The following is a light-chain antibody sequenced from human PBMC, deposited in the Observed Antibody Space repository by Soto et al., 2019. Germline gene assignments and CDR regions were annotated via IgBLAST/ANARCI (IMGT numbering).Light chain of an antibody. J-gene: IGKJ1*01. V-gene: IGKV1-5*01. CDR2: DAS. CDR1: QSISGS. CDR3: QQCYSYSWT. Sequence: DIQMTQSPSTLSASVGDRVTITCWASQSISGSLAWYQQKPGKAPKILIYDASTLESGVPSRFSGSGSGTEFTLTISSLQPDDFATYYCQQCYSYSWTFGQGTKVDIK.